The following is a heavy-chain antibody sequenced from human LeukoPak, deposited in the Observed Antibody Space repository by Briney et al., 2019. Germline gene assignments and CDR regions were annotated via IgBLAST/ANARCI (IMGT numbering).Heavy chain of an antibody. CDR3: ARQSFILDI. CDR2: IYYSGST. J-gene: IGHJ3*02. Sequence: SETLSLTCTVSGGSISSSSYYWGWIRQHPGKGLEWIGSIYYSGSTYYNPSLKSRVTISVDTSKNQFSLKLSSVTAADTAVYYCARQSFILDIWGQGTMVTVSS. CDR1: GGSISSSSYY. V-gene: IGHV4-39*01.